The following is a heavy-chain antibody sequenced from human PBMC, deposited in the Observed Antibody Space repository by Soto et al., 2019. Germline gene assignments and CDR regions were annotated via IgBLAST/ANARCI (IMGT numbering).Heavy chain of an antibody. CDR3: ARRRFSSETDYFDY. CDR1: GYTFNDYY. CDR2: INPNSGDT. D-gene: IGHD3-22*01. V-gene: IGHV1-2*02. J-gene: IGHJ4*02. Sequence: GASVKVSCKTSGYTFNDYYLHWVRQAPGQGLEWMGSINPNSGDTDYAQRFQGRVTMTRDTSIRTVYIELSRLRSDDTAVYYCARRRFSSETDYFDYWGQGTLVTVSS.